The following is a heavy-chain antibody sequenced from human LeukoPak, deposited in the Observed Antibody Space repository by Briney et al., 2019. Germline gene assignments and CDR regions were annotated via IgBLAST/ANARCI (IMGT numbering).Heavy chain of an antibody. CDR2: ISSSSSYI. V-gene: IGHV3-21*01. Sequence: GGSLRLSCVASGFTFSSYSMNWVRQAPGKGLEWVSSISSSSSYIYYADSVKGRFTISRDNAKNSLYLQMNSLRAEDTAVYYCATESDYYGSGSNPYFDYWGQGTLVTVSS. CDR3: ATESDYYGSGSNPYFDY. CDR1: GFTFSSYS. D-gene: IGHD3-10*01. J-gene: IGHJ4*02.